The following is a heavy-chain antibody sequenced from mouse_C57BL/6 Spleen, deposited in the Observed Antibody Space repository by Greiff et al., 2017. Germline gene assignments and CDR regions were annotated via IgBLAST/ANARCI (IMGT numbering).Heavy chain of an antibody. V-gene: IGHV1-15*01. D-gene: IGHD1-1*01. J-gene: IGHJ2*01. Sequence: QVQLQQSGAELVRPGASVTLSCKASGYTFTDYEMPWVKQTPVHGLEWIGAIDPETGGTAYKQKFKGKAILTADKSSSTAYMELRSLTSEDSAVYYCTRRELLRFDYWGKGTTLTVSS. CDR2: IDPETGGT. CDR1: GYTFTDYE. CDR3: TRRELLRFDY.